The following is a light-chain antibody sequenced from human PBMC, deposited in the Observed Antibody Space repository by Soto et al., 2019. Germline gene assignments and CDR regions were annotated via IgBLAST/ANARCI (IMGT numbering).Light chain of an antibody. V-gene: IGLV7-46*01. CDR3: LLSYSGARV. Sequence: QTVVTQEPSLTVSPGGTVTLTCGSSTGAVTSGHYPYWFQQKVGQAPRTLIYDTSNKQYWTPARFSGYLLVGKAALTLSGAQPEDEAEYYCLLSYSGARVFGGGTKVTVL. CDR1: TGAVTSGHY. CDR2: DTS. J-gene: IGLJ3*02.